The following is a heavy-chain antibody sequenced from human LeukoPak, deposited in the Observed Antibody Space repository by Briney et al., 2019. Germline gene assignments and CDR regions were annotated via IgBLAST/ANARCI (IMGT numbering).Heavy chain of an antibody. J-gene: IGHJ4*02. CDR1: GFPFSSYV. CDR3: ARLTGTTGFDY. CDR2: IKQDGSEK. V-gene: IGHV3-7*01. Sequence: GALRLSCAASGFPFSSYVMSWVRQAPGKGLGWVANIKQDGSEKYYVDSVKGRFTNSRDNAKNSLYLQLNSLRADDTAVYYCARLTGTTGFDYWGQGTLVTVSS. D-gene: IGHD1-1*01.